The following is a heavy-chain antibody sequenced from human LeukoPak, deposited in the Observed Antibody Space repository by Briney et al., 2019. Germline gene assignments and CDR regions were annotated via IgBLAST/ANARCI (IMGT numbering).Heavy chain of an antibody. CDR2: ITYTGGDT. V-gene: IGHV3-23*01. J-gene: IGHJ4*02. D-gene: IGHD6-19*01. CDR1: GFTFTNYA. Sequence: PGGSLRLSCAASGFTFTNYAMAWVRQAPGKGLECASGITYTGGDTYYPDSVKGRFTISRDNSKNTLYLQMNSLRDEDTAVYYCAKDGGGTSGWFWDFWGQGALVTVSS. CDR3: AKDGGGTSGWFWDF.